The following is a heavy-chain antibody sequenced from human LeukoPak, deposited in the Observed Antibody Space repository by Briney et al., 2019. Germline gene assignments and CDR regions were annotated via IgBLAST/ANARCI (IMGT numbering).Heavy chain of an antibody. CDR2: IYYSGST. CDR1: GGSISSYY. V-gene: IGHV4-59*01. Sequence: SETLSLTCTVSGGSISSYYWSWIRQPPGKGLEWIGYIYYSGSTNYNPSLKSRVTISVDTSKNQFSLKLSSVTAAFTAVYYCARISPFIYYGMDVWGQGTTVTVSS. D-gene: IGHD3-10*01. CDR3: ARISPFIYYGMDV. J-gene: IGHJ6*02.